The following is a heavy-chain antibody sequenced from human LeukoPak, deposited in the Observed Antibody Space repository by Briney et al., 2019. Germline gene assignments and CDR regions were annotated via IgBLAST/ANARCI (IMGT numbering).Heavy chain of an antibody. V-gene: IGHV3-9*01. Sequence: GGSLRLSCAASGFTFDDYAMHWVRQAPGKGLEWVSGIDWISGDIDYADSVKGRFTISRDNAKNSLYLQMNSLRAEDTAVYYSARRSGQLRWFDPWGQGTLVTVSS. J-gene: IGHJ5*02. CDR1: GFTFDDYA. D-gene: IGHD6-6*01. CDR2: IDWISGDI. CDR3: ARRSGQLRWFDP.